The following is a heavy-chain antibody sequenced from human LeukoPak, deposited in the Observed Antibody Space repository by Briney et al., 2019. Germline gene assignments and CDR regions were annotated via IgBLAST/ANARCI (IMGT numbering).Heavy chain of an antibody. Sequence: PSQALSLTCTVSGGSISSGGYYWSWIRQPPGKGLEWIGYIYHSGSTYYNPSLKSRVTISVDRSKNQFSLKLSSVTAADTAVYYCARETLRFGAFDIWGQGTMVTVSS. CDR1: GGSISSGGYY. D-gene: IGHD3-3*01. CDR2: IYHSGST. CDR3: ARETLRFGAFDI. J-gene: IGHJ3*02. V-gene: IGHV4-30-2*01.